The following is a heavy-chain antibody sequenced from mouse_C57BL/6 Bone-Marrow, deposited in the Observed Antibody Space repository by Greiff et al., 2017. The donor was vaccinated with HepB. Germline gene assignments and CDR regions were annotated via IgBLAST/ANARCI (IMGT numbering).Heavy chain of an antibody. CDR3: HYYGSSYVYAMDY. CDR2: IYPGNGDT. Sequence: SGAELVRPGASVKMSCKASGYTFTSYNMHWVKQTPRQGLEWIGAIYPGNGDTSYNQKFKGKATLTVDKSSSTAYMQLSSLTSEDSAVYFCHYYGSSYVYAMDYWGQGTSVTASS. V-gene: IGHV1-12*01. CDR1: GYTFTSYN. J-gene: IGHJ4*01. D-gene: IGHD1-1*01.